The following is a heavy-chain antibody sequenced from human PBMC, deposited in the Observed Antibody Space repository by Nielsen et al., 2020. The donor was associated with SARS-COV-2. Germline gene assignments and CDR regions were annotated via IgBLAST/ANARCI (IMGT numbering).Heavy chain of an antibody. V-gene: IGHV1-2*06. J-gene: IGHJ4*02. D-gene: IGHD3-16*01. CDR1: GYTFTSYY. CDR2: INPNNGET. CDR3: ARSTNTVMITRYFDY. Sequence: ASVKVSCKASGYTFTSYYMHWVRQAPGQGLEWMGRINPNNGETILAQKFQGRVTMATDTPINTAYMELSSLTSDDTALYFCARSTNTVMITRYFDYWGQGTLVTVSS.